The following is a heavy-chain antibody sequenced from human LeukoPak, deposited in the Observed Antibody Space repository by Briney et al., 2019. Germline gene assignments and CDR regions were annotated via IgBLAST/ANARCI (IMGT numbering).Heavy chain of an antibody. D-gene: IGHD2/OR15-2a*01. V-gene: IGHV3-30-3*01. Sequence: GGSLGLSCAASGFTFSSCAMHWVRQAPGKGLEWVAVISYDGSNKYYADSVKGRFTISRDNSKNTLYLQMNSLRAEDTAVYYRAKDLYLLDYWGQGTLVTVSS. CDR1: GFTFSSCA. J-gene: IGHJ4*02. CDR3: AKDLYLLDY. CDR2: ISYDGSNK.